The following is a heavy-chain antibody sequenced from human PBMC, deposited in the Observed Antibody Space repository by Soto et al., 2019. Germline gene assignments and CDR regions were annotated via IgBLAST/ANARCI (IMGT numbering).Heavy chain of an antibody. J-gene: IGHJ4*01. V-gene: IGHV3-64D*06. CDR3: VKDHPALEY. CDR2: IRSDGDRI. CDR1: GFTFSDYA. Sequence: EVQLVESGGGLVQPGGSLRLTCSASGFTFSDYAMHWVRQVPGKGLEYVSVIRSDGDRIYYADSVKGRFTSSRDNSKNTLFLQMNSLRPEDTAMYYCVKDHPALEYWGHGTLVTVSS.